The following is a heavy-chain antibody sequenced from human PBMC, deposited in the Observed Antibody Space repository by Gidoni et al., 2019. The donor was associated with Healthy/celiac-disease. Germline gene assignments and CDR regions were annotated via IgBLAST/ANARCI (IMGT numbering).Heavy chain of an antibody. Sequence: EVQLVESGGGLIQHGGSLRHSCASSGVPVSHNSISWVLQAPGKGLEWVSVIYSGGITYYADSVKGRFTISRDNSNTTLDLQMNSLRAEDTAVYYCARDPRSIGSSWYGYFAYWGQGTLVTVSS. V-gene: IGHV3-53*01. CDR1: GVPVSHNS. J-gene: IGHJ4*02. D-gene: IGHD6-13*01. CDR3: ARDPRSIGSSWYGYFAY. CDR2: IYSGGIT.